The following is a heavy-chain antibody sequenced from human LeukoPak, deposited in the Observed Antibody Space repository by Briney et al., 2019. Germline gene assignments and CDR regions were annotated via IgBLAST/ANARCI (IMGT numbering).Heavy chain of an antibody. Sequence: SQTLSLTCAISGDSVSSNSAAWNWIRQSPSRGLEWLGRTYYRYKWYNDYAVSVKSRITINPDTSKNQFSLQLNSVTPEDTAVYYCARGTAYYYDSSGYYDFDYWGQGTLVTVSS. CDR3: ARGTAYYYDSSGYYDFDY. CDR1: GDSVSSNSAA. V-gene: IGHV6-1*01. CDR2: TYYRYKWYN. D-gene: IGHD3-22*01. J-gene: IGHJ4*02.